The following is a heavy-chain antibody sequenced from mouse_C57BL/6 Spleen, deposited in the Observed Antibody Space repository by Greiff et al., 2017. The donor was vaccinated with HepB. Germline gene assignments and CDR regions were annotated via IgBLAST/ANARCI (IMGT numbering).Heavy chain of an antibody. CDR2: IDPEDGDT. Sequence: VQLQQSGAELVRPGASVKLSCTASGFNITDYYMNWVKQRPEQGLEWIGRIDPEDGDTEYAPKFQGKATMTADTSSNTAYLQLSSLTSEDTAVDYCAAHYSTVVAPEFDYWGQGTLVTVSA. CDR3: AAHYSTVVAPEFDY. D-gene: IGHD1-1*01. V-gene: IGHV14-1*01. J-gene: IGHJ3*01. CDR1: GFNITDYY.